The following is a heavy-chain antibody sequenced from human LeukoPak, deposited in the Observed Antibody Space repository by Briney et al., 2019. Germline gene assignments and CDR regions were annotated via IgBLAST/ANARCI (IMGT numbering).Heavy chain of an antibody. J-gene: IGHJ6*02. CDR3: ARDGGSGTYNNFYNYYGMDV. Sequence: SETLSLTCSVPGGSISSYYWSWIRQPPGKGLEWIGYIYYNGSTNYNPSLKSRVTISVDTSKNQFSLKLSSVTAADTALYYCARDGGSGTYNNFYNYYGMDVWGQGTTVTVSS. D-gene: IGHD3-10*01. CDR2: IYYNGST. CDR1: GGSISSYY. V-gene: IGHV4-59*12.